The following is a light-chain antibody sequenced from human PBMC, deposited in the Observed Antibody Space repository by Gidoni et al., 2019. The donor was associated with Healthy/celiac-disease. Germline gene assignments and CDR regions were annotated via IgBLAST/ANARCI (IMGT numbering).Light chain of an antibody. CDR3: QRRSDPLT. J-gene: IGKJ4*01. CDR1: QSVSSY. Sequence: EIVLTQSPATLYLSQGERATLSCRASQSVSSYLAWYQQQPGQAPRLLISDASNRATGIPARFSGSGSGTAFTLTISRLEPEDFAVYCCQRRSDPLTFGGGTKVEIK. V-gene: IGKV3-11*01. CDR2: DAS.